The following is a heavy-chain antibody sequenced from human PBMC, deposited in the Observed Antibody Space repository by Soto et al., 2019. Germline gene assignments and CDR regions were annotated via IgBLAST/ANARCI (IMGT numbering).Heavy chain of an antibody. CDR3: ASTLYSYGPALYYYYGMDV. V-gene: IGHV3-33*01. CDR2: IWYDGSNK. CDR1: GFTFSSYG. Sequence: QVQLVESGGGVVQPGRSLRLSCAASGFTFSSYGMHWVRQAPGKGLEWVAVIWYDGSNKYYADSVKGRFTISRDNSKNTLYLQMNSLRAEDTDVYYCASTLYSYGPALYYYYGMDVWGQGTTVTVSS. J-gene: IGHJ6*02. D-gene: IGHD5-18*01.